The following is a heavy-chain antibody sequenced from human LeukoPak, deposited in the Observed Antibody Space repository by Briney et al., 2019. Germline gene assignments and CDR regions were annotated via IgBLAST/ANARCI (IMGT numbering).Heavy chain of an antibody. CDR2: IKQDGSEK. J-gene: IGHJ6*02. D-gene: IGHD3-10*01. V-gene: IGHV3-7*01. CDR3: AKDRVRGVIHHYYGLDV. Sequence: GGSLRLSCAASGFTFSSYWMSWVRQAPGRGLEWVDSIKQDGSEKYYVDSVKGRFTISRDNAKNSLYLQMNSLRPEDTAVYYCAKDRVRGVIHHYYGLDVWGQGTTVTVSS. CDR1: GFTFSSYW.